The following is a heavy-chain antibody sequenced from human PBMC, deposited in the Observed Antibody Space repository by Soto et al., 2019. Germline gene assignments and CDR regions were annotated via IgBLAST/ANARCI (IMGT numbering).Heavy chain of an antibody. J-gene: IGHJ5*02. CDR2: ISYDGSNK. D-gene: IGHD1-1*01. Sequence: HPGGSLRLSCAASGFTFSSYGMHWVRQAPGKGLEWVAVISYDGSNKYYADSVKGRFTISRDNSKNTLYLQMGSLRAEDTAVYYCAKTAPLEFDPWGQGTLVTVSS. CDR1: GFTFSSYG. CDR3: AKTAPLEFDP. V-gene: IGHV3-30*18.